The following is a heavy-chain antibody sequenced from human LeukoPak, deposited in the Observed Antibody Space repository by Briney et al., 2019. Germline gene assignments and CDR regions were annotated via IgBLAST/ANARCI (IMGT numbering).Heavy chain of an antibody. D-gene: IGHD2-15*01. CDR3: ARDIDWLDC. CDR1: GFTFSSYE. J-gene: IGHJ5*01. CDR2: ISSSSSYL. V-gene: IGHV3-21*01. Sequence: GGSLRLSCAASGFTFSSYEMNWVRQAPGKGLEWVSSISSSSSYLFFADSVKGRFAISRDNTKNSLYLQMNSLRAEDTAVYYCARDIDWLDCWGQGTLVTVSS.